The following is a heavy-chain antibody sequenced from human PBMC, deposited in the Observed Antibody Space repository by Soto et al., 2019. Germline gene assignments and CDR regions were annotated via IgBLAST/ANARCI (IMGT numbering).Heavy chain of an antibody. V-gene: IGHV3-53*01. J-gene: IGHJ6*02. CDR2: IYSGGST. CDR1: GFTVSSNY. Sequence: GGSLRLSCAASGFTVSSNYMSWVRQAPGKGLEWVSVIYSGGSTYYADSVKGRFTISRDNSKNTLYLQMNSLRAEDTAVYYCARSLVPAATRGYYYYYYGMDVWGQGTKVTVSS. D-gene: IGHD2-2*01. CDR3: ARSLVPAATRGYYYYYYGMDV.